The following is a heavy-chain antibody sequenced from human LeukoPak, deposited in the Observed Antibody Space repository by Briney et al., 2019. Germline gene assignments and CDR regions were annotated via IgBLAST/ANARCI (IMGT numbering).Heavy chain of an antibody. CDR3: ARRGPPSYYYYYYMDV. CDR1: GYTFTSYG. V-gene: IGHV1-8*02. CDR2: MNPNSGNT. D-gene: IGHD2-2*01. J-gene: IGHJ6*03. Sequence: ASVKVSCKASGYTFTSYGISWVRQAPGQGLEWMGWMNPNSGNTGYAQKFQGRVTMTRNTSISTAYMELSSLRSEDTAVYYCARRGPPSYYYYYYMDVWGKGTTVTISS.